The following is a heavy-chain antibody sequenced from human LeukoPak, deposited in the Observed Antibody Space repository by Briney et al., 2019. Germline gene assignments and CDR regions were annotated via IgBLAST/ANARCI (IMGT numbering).Heavy chain of an antibody. V-gene: IGHV1-69*05. D-gene: IGHD5-12*01. J-gene: IGHJ6*03. CDR1: GGTFSSYA. Sequence: ASVKVSCKASGGTFSSYAISWVRQAPGQGLEWMGGIIPIFGTANYAQKFQGRVTITTDESTSTAYMELSSLRSEDTAVYYCARGPSGGKGLYYYYMDVWGKGTTVTVSS. CDR3: ARGPSGGKGLYYYYMDV. CDR2: IIPIFGTA.